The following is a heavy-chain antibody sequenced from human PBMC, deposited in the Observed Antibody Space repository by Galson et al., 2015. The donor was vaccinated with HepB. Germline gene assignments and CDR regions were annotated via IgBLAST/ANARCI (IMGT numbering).Heavy chain of an antibody. J-gene: IGHJ4*02. CDR3: TRRAGVL. CDR1: GFRISTYW. CDR2: IKPEGSEN. D-gene: IGHD3-10*01. V-gene: IGHV3-7*01. Sequence: LRLSCAVSGFRISTYWMTWVRQAPGKGREGVAHIKPEGSENYYVDSVKGRFTISRDNARNSLYLQMNSLRAEDTAVYFCTRRAGVLWGQGTLVTVSS.